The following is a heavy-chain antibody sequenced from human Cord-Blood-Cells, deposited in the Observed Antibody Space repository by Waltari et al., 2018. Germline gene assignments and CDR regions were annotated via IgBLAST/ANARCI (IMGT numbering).Heavy chain of an antibody. J-gene: IGHJ4*02. CDR2: RKEDGSGK. CDR1: GFTFSSYW. V-gene: IGHV3-7*05. Sequence: EVQLVESGGGLVKPGGSWRLSCAASGFTFSSYWISWVRQARGKRLTWVGNRKEDGSGKYYVDSVKGRVTIARDNAKNSLYLQMNSLRAEATAVYYCARDTGCLIDWGQGTLVTVSS. D-gene: IGHD2-2*01. CDR3: ARDTGCLID.